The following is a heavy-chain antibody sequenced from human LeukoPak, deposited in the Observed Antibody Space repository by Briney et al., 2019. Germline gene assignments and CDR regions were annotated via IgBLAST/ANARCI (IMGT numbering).Heavy chain of an antibody. CDR1: AFAFSSYW. CDR2: IKQDGSEK. V-gene: IGHV3-7*04. D-gene: IGHD4-17*01. CDR3: ARRKDYGDDY. J-gene: IGHJ4*02. Sequence: GGSLRLSCVASAFAFSSYWMSWVRQAPGKGLEWVANIKQDGSEKYYVDSVKGRFTISRDNAKNSLYLQMNSLRAEDTAVYYCARRKDYGDDYWGQGTLVTVSS.